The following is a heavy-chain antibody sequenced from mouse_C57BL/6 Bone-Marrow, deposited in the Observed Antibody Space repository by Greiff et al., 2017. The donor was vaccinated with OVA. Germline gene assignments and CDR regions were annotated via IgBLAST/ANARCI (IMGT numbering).Heavy chain of an antibody. D-gene: IGHD2-4*01. J-gene: IGHJ1*03. CDR1: GYTFTSYW. Sequence: QVQLQQPGAELVKPGASVKLSCKASGYTFTSYWMQWVKQRPGQGLEWIGEIDPSDSYTNYNQKFKGKATLTVDTSSSPAYMQLSSLTSEDSAVYYCARHDYDWYFDVWGTGTTVTVSS. CDR3: ARHDYDWYFDV. CDR2: IDPSDSYT. V-gene: IGHV1-50*01.